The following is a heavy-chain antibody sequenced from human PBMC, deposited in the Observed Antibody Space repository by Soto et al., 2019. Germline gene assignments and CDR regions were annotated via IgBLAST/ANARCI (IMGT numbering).Heavy chain of an antibody. D-gene: IGHD3-10*01. J-gene: IGHJ5*02. CDR1: AISFNTYG. Sequence: LESGGGLVQPGGSLRLSCAASAISFNTYGVTWVRQAPGKGLEWVSTVTVTGGSTYYADSVKGRFTISRDRSNYTVSLLLNSLRVEDTAIYYCAGQRSPEGWFDPWGQGTLVTVSS. V-gene: IGHV3-23*01. CDR2: VTVTGGST. CDR3: AGQRSPEGWFDP.